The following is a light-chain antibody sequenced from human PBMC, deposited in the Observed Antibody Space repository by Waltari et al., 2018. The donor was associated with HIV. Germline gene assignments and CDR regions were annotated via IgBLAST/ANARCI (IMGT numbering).Light chain of an antibody. Sequence: DIQMTQSPSSLSASVGDRVTVSCRANQTICKFVNWYQHKPGKAPHLLISSASNLHGGVPSRFGGSGSGTDFALTISSLQPEDFAVYYCQQTNSAPWTFGQGTKIDIK. J-gene: IGKJ1*01. CDR1: QTICKF. CDR2: SAS. V-gene: IGKV1-39*01. CDR3: QQTNSAPWT.